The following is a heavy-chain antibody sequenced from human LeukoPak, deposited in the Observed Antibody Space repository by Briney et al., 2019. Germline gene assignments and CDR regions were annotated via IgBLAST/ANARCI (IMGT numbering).Heavy chain of an antibody. CDR2: IRNKANDYTT. J-gene: IGHJ4*02. V-gene: IGHV3-72*01. CDR1: GFTLSDHY. D-gene: IGHD2-15*01. CDR3: VRSGYCGGGTCYSDYFDY. Sequence: GGSLRLSCAASGFTLSDHYMDWVRQAPGKGLEWVGRIRNKANDYTTEYAASVKGRFTISRDASQSSLYLQMNTLKLEDTAVYFCVRSGYCGGGTCYSDYFDYWGQGTPVSVSS.